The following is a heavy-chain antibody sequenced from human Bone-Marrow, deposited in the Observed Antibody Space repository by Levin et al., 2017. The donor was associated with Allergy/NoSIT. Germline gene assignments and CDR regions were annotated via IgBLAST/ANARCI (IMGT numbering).Heavy chain of an antibody. J-gene: IGHJ4*02. CDR1: GYTFTGYF. CDR3: VRDLAAISDS. Sequence: AGESLKISCKASGYTFTGYFMHWVRQAPGQGPEWVGRINPNNGDAKYAQNFQGRVTLTGDTSITTAYMELSGLISDDTAVYYCVRDLAAISDSWGQGTLVTVSS. V-gene: IGHV1-2*06. D-gene: IGHD6-19*01. CDR2: INPNNGDA.